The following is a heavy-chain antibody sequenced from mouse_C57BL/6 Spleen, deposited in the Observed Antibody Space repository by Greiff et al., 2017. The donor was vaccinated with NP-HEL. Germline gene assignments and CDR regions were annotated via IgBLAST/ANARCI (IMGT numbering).Heavy chain of an antibody. CDR3: TVLYYDYDVDYFDY. J-gene: IGHJ2*01. CDR2: IRNKANNHAT. Sequence: EVKVEESGGGLVQPGGSMKLSCAASGFTFSDAWMDWVRQSPEKGLEWVAEIRNKANNHATYYAESVKGRFTISRDDSKSSVYLQMNSLRAEDTGIYYCTVLYYDYDVDYFDYWGQGTTLTVSS. CDR1: GFTFSDAW. D-gene: IGHD2-4*01. V-gene: IGHV6-6*01.